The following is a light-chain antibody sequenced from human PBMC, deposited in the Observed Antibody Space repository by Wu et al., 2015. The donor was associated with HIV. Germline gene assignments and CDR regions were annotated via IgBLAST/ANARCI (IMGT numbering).Light chain of an antibody. J-gene: IGKJ2*01. Sequence: EILMTQSPATLSVSPGDRVTLSCTSSQSINSNLAWYQQKPGQPPRLLIYGASTRATGIPARFSGSESGTEFTLTINRLEPEDFAVYYCQQYGSSPRTFGQGTKVEIK. CDR3: QQYGSSPRT. CDR2: GAS. V-gene: IGKV3-15*01. CDR1: QSINSN.